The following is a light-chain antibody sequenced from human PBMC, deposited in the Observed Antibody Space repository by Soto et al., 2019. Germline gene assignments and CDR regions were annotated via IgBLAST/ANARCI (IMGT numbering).Light chain of an antibody. CDR1: SSNIGSNY. V-gene: IGLV1-47*01. CDR3: AAWDDSLSGHVV. J-gene: IGLJ2*01. CDR2: RNN. Sequence: QSVLTQPPSASGTPGQRVTISCSGSSSNIGSNYVYWYQQLPGTAPKLLIYRNNQRPSVVPDRFSGSKSGTSASLAISGLRSEDEADYYCAAWDDSLSGHVVFGGGTKVTVL.